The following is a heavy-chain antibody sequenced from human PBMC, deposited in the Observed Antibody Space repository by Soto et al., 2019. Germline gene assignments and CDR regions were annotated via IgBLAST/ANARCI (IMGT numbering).Heavy chain of an antibody. Sequence: ASVKVSCKASGYTFTSYDINWVRQATGQGLEWMGWMNPNSGNTGYAQKFQGRVTMTRNTSISTAYMELSSLRSEDTAVYYCARGHSACSTSCLDDAFDIWGQGTTVTVSS. CDR3: ARGHSACSTSCLDDAFDI. CDR2: MNPNSGNT. V-gene: IGHV1-8*01. J-gene: IGHJ3*02. CDR1: GYTFTSYD. D-gene: IGHD2-2*01.